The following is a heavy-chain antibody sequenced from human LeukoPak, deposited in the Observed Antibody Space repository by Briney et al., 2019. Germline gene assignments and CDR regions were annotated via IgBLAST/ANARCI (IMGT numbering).Heavy chain of an antibody. V-gene: IGHV1-58*02. CDR1: GFTFTSSA. CDR2: IVVGSGNT. J-gene: IGHJ5*02. CDR3: AAEGGYSSSWYAT. Sequence: TSVKVSCKASGFTFTSSAMQWVRQARGQRLEWIGWIVVGSGNTNYAQKFQERVTITRDMSTSTAYMELSSLRSEDTAVYYCAAEGGYSSSWYATWGQGTQVTVSS. D-gene: IGHD6-13*01.